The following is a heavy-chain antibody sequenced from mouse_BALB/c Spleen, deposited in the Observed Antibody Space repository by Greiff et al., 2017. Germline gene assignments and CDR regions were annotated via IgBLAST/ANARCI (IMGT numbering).Heavy chain of an antibody. D-gene: IGHD2-4*01. CDR3: ATPLYYDYDAFAY. V-gene: IGHV1S34*01. CDR1: GYSFTGYY. Sequence: LVKTGASVKISCKASGYSFTGYYMHWVKQSHGKSLEWIGYISCYNGATSYNQKFKGKATFTVDTSSSTAYMQFNSLTSEDSAVYYCATPLYYDYDAFAYWGQGTLVTVSA. J-gene: IGHJ3*01. CDR2: ISCYNGAT.